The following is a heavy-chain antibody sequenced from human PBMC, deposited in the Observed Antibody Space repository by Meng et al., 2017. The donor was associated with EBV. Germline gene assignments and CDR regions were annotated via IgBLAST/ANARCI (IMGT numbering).Heavy chain of an antibody. CDR2: INTYSGKA. Sequence: QVQVWPSGSEWKRPGASVKVSCKDSGYTFRNYAINWMRQVPGQGLEWMGWINTYSGKATFAQGFTGRFVFSLDTPVTTAHLQISGLKTEDSAVYYCARGVEENGSHYPFDSWGQGTLVTVSS. CDR1: GYTFRNYA. D-gene: IGHD1-1*01. V-gene: IGHV7-4-1*02. J-gene: IGHJ4*02. CDR3: ARGVEENGSHYPFDS.